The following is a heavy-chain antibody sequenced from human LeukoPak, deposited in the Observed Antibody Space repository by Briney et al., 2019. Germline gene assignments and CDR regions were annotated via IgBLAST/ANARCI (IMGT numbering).Heavy chain of an antibody. D-gene: IGHD3-3*01. J-gene: IGHJ4*02. Sequence: GGSLRLSCTASGFTFGDYAMSWVRQAPGKGLERVGFIRSKAYGGTTEYAASVKGRFTISRDDSKSIAYLQMNSLKTEDTAVYYCTRVRPPPDFWSGYNIDYWGQGTLVTVSS. V-gene: IGHV3-49*04. CDR3: TRVRPPPDFWSGYNIDY. CDR1: GFTFGDYA. CDR2: IRSKAYGGTT.